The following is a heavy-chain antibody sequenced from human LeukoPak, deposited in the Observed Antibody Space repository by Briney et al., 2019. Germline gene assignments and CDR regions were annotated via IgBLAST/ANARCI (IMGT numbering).Heavy chain of an antibody. CDR1: GFTFTRYG. D-gene: IGHD6-19*01. CDR3: ARDPSNTSGWYAWADY. J-gene: IGHJ4*02. V-gene: IGHV1-18*01. CDR2: ISAYNGDT. Sequence: GASVTVSCKASGFTFTRYGISWVRQAPGQGLEWMGWISAYNGDTKYAHKFQDRLTMTTDTSTSTAYVELRSLRSDDTAVYYCARDPSNTSGWYAWADYWGQGTLVTVSS.